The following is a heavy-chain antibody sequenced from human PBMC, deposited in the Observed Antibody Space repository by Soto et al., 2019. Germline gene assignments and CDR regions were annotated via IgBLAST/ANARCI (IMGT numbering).Heavy chain of an antibody. V-gene: IGHV4-34*01. CDR1: GGSFSGYY. Sequence: KPSETLSLTCAVYGGSFSGYYWSWIRQPPGKGLEWIGEINHSGSTNYNPSLKSRVTISVDTSKNQFSLKLSSVTAADTAVYYCASIRDDRSDWGQGTLVTVSS. CDR2: INHSGST. D-gene: IGHD3-10*01. CDR3: ASIRDDRSD. J-gene: IGHJ4*02.